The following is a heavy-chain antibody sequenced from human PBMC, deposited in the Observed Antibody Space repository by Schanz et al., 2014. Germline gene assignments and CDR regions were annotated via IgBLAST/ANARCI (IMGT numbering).Heavy chain of an antibody. V-gene: IGHV1-18*01. CDR2: ISVYTGNT. Sequence: QVQLVQSGAEAKKPGASVRVSCKASGYTFTTYAMSWVRQAPGQGLEWVGWISVYTGNTKYGQKVQGRVTMTTDTSTSTAYMELRSLRSDDTAVYYCARDAADFYDILTEEDYWGQGTLVTVSS. J-gene: IGHJ4*02. CDR3: ARDAADFYDILTEEDY. CDR1: GYTFTTYA. D-gene: IGHD3-9*01.